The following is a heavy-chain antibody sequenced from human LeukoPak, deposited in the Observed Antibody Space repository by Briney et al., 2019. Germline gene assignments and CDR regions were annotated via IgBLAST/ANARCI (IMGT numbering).Heavy chain of an antibody. CDR3: ARHRSFPRWANCYYGPTHFDY. Sequence: SETLSLTCAVYGGSFSGYYWSWIRQPPGKGLEWIGEINHSGSTNYNPSLKSRVTISVDTSKNQFSLKLSSVTAADTAVYYCARHRSFPRWANCYYGPTHFDYWGQGTLVTVSS. V-gene: IGHV4-34*01. CDR1: GGSFSGYY. D-gene: IGHD3-10*01. CDR2: INHSGST. J-gene: IGHJ4*02.